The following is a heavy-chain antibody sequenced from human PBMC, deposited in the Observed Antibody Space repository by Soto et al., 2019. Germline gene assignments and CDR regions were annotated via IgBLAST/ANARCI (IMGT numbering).Heavy chain of an antibody. CDR1: GFTFSNAW. Sequence: GRSLRLSCAASGFTFSNAWMSWVRQAPGKGLEWVGRIKSKTDGGTTDYAAPVKGRFTISRDDSKNTLYLQMNSLKTEDTAVYYCTTPTIRAGYSYGYGMDVWGQGTTVTVSS. D-gene: IGHD5-18*01. J-gene: IGHJ6*02. CDR3: TTPTIRAGYSYGYGMDV. V-gene: IGHV3-15*01. CDR2: IKSKTDGGTT.